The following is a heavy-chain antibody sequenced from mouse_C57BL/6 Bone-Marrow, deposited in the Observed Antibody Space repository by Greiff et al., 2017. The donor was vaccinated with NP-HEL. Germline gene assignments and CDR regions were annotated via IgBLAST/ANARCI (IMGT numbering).Heavy chain of an antibody. V-gene: IGHV5-9-1*02. CDR2: ISSGGDYI. J-gene: IGHJ4*01. CDR3: TRGPPIRVTYYAMDY. D-gene: IGHD2-12*01. CDR1: GFTFSSYA. Sequence: EVQVVESGEGLVKPGGSLKLSCAASGFTFSSYAMSWVRQTPEKRLEWVAYISSGGDYIYYADTVKGRFTISRDNARNTLYLQMSSLKSEDTAMYYCTRGPPIRVTYYAMDYWGQGTSVTVSS.